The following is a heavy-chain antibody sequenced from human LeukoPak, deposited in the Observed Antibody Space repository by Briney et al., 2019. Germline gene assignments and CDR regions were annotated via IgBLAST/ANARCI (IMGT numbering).Heavy chain of an antibody. D-gene: IGHD2/OR15-2a*01. CDR3: ARRGSTDY. V-gene: IGHV3-7*03. J-gene: IGHJ4*02. CDR2: IKEDGSEK. CDR1: GSSFSGYW. Sequence: GGSLRLSCAASGSSFSGYWMTWVRQAPGKGLEWVANIKEDGSEKYYADFVKGRFTISGDNAKNSLDLQMNSLRAEDTGVYYCARRGSTDYWGQGTLVTVSS.